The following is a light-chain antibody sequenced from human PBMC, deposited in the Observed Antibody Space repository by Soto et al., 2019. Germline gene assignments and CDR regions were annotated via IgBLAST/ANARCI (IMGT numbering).Light chain of an antibody. V-gene: IGLV2-23*01. J-gene: IGLJ7*01. CDR2: EGS. CDR3: CSYAGSSTPV. CDR1: SSDVGSYNL. Sequence: QSALTQPASVSGSPGQSITISCTGTSSDVGSYNLVSWYQQHPGKAPKLMIYEGSKRPSGVSNRFSGSKSGNTASLTISGLQAEDEADYYCCSYAGSSTPVFGGGTQADRP.